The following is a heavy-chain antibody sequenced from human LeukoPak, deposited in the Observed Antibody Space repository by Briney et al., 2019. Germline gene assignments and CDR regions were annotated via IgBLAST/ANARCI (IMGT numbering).Heavy chain of an antibody. V-gene: IGHV4-59*01. D-gene: IGHD3-22*01. Sequence: SETLSLTCNVSGGSISSYYWSWIRQPPGKGLEWIGFISYSGYTNYNPSLKSRVTISVDTSKNQFSLKLSSVTAADTAVYHCAREVQDSIGYYFDYWGQGTLVTVSS. CDR1: GGSISSYY. J-gene: IGHJ4*02. CDR2: ISYSGYT. CDR3: AREVQDSIGYYFDY.